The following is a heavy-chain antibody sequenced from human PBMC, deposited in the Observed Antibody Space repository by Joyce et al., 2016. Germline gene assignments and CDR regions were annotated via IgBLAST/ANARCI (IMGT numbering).Heavy chain of an antibody. D-gene: IGHD3-10*01. CDR1: GGSVTNGGFY. CDR2: IYHTGST. CDR3: ARDGGMVRGVLML. J-gene: IGHJ4*02. V-gene: IGHV4-31*03. Sequence: QEQLQESGPGLVKHSQTLSPTCTVSGGSVTNGGFYWNWIHQHPGKGLECLGYIYHTGSTLYDPSLKSRLTMSRDTSKNQFSLSLTAVTAADTAVYYCARDGGMVRGVLMLWGQGTLVTVSS.